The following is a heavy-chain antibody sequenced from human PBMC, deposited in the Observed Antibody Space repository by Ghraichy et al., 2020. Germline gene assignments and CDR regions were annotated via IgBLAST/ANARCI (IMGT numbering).Heavy chain of an antibody. CDR3: ARARRSYESSDAFDI. Sequence: GGSLRLSCAASGFTFSSYAMHWVRQAPGKGLEWVAVISYDGSNKYYADSVKGRFTISRDNSKNTLYLQMNSLRAEDTAVYYCARARRSYESSDAFDIWGQGTMVTVSS. V-gene: IGHV3-30*04. CDR2: ISYDGSNK. CDR1: GFTFSSYA. J-gene: IGHJ3*02. D-gene: IGHD1-26*01.